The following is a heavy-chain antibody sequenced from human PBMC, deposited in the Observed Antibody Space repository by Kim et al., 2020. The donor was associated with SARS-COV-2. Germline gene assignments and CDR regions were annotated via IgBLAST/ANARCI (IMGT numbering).Heavy chain of an antibody. J-gene: IGHJ4*02. V-gene: IGHV4-34*01. Sequence: SETLSLTCAVYGGSFSGYYWSWIRQPPGKGLEWIGEINHSGSTNYNPSLKSRVTISVDTSKNQFSLKLSSVTAADTAVYYCARGADSSGQYYFDYWGQGTLVTVSS. CDR2: INHSGST. CDR3: ARGADSSGQYYFDY. CDR1: GGSFSGYY. D-gene: IGHD3-22*01.